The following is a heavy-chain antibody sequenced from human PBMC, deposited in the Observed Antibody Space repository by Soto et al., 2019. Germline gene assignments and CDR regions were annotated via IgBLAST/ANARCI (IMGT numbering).Heavy chain of an antibody. D-gene: IGHD5-18*01. J-gene: IGHJ4*02. Sequence: QVQLVESGGGVVKPGKSLRLSCAASGFTFSTYGMHWVLQAPGKGLEWVAVLWYDGSNKYHGDSLKGRFTISRDNSKNTLYLQINNLRAEDTAVYYCGRDGALGDTAVVDSWGQGTLVTVSS. CDR3: GRDGALGDTAVVDS. CDR1: GFTFSTYG. V-gene: IGHV3-33*01. CDR2: LWYDGSNK.